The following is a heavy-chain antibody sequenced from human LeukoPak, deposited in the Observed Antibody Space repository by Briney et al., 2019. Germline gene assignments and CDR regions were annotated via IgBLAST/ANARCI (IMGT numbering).Heavy chain of an antibody. Sequence: GGSLRLSCAASGFTFRSYAMTWVRQAPGKGLEWVSAISGSGGSTYYADSVKGRFTISRDNSKNTLYLQMNSLRAEDTAVYYCAKTRGYSYGLVYYYYYMDVWGKGTTVTVSS. D-gene: IGHD5-18*01. CDR1: GFTFRSYA. J-gene: IGHJ6*03. V-gene: IGHV3-23*01. CDR2: ISGSGGST. CDR3: AKTRGYSYGLVYYYYYMDV.